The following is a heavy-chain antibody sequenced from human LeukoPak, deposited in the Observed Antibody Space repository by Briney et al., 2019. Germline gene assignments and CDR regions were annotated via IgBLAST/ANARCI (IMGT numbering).Heavy chain of an antibody. D-gene: IGHD4-17*01. CDR2: ISSSGSDI. CDR1: GFTFSNYE. Sequence: GGSLRLSCAASGFTFSNYEMHWVRQAPGKGLEWVSYISSSGSDIYYADSVKGRFTISRDNAKNSLYLHMNSLRAEDTAVYYCATTNDYGADRAFDYWGQGTLVTVSS. J-gene: IGHJ4*02. CDR3: ATTNDYGADRAFDY. V-gene: IGHV3-48*03.